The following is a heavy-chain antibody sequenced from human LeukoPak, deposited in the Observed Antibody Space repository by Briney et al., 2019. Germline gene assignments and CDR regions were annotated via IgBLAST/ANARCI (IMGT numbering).Heavy chain of an antibody. CDR2: IIPIFGTA. D-gene: IGHD3-10*01. CDR1: GGTLSSYA. V-gene: IGHV1-69*13. CDR3: ARDRLYGSGSSQPFDY. Sequence: SVKVSCKASGGTLSSYAISWARQAPGQGLEWMGGIIPIFGTANYAQKFQGRVTITADESTSTAYMELSSLRSEDTAVYYCARDRLYGSGSSQPFDYWGQGTLVTVSS. J-gene: IGHJ4*02.